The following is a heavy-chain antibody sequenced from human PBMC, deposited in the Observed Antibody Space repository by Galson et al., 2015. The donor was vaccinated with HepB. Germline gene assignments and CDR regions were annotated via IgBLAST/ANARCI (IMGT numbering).Heavy chain of an antibody. CDR3: TTDVHYSTYWSWLDP. J-gene: IGHJ5*02. D-gene: IGHD2-8*02. CDR2: IKSKTDGETT. V-gene: IGHV3-15*01. Sequence: SLRLSCAASGFPFNNVWMTWVRQAPGMGLEWVGRIKSKTDGETTDYAAPVKGRFTISRDDSKNRLYLQMNSLKPEDTAVYYCTTDVHYSTYWSWLDPLGQGTLVTVSS. CDR1: GFPFNNVW.